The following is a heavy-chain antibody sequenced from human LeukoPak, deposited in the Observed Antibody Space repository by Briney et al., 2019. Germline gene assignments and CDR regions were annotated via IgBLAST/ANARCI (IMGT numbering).Heavy chain of an antibody. V-gene: IGHV1-46*01. CDR1: GYTFTSYY. J-gene: IGHJ5*02. CDR2: INPSGGST. Sequence: ASVKVSCKASGYTFTSYYMHWVRQAPGQRLEWMGIINPSGGSTSYAQKFQGRVTMTRDTSTSTVYMELSSLRSEDTAVYYCARGPRGSGSRRFNWFDPWGQGTPVTVSS. D-gene: IGHD3-10*01. CDR3: ARGPRGSGSRRFNWFDP.